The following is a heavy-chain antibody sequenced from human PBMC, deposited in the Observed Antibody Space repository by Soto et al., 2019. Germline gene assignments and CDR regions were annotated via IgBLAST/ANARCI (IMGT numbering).Heavy chain of an antibody. Sequence: GGSLRLSCAASGFTFSSYSMNWVRQAPGKGLEWVSSISSSSSYIYYADSVKGRFTISRDNAKNSLYLQMNSLRAEDTAVYYCALNNWELSYYFDYWGQGTLVTVSS. D-gene: IGHD3-16*02. CDR2: ISSSSSYI. CDR3: ALNNWELSYYFDY. CDR1: GFTFSSYS. J-gene: IGHJ4*02. V-gene: IGHV3-21*01.